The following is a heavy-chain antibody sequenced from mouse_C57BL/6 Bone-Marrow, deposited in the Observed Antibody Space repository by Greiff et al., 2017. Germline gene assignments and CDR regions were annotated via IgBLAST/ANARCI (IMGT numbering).Heavy chain of an antibody. CDR3: ARPPYYYGSSFYWYFDV. Sequence: EVQLQQSGPELVKPGASVKISCKASGYTFTDYYMNWVKQSHGKSLEWIGDINPNNGGTSYNQKFKGKATLTVDKSSSTAYMELRSLTSEDSAVYYCARPPYYYGSSFYWYFDVWGTGTTVTVSS. V-gene: IGHV1-26*01. D-gene: IGHD1-1*01. CDR1: GYTFTDYY. J-gene: IGHJ1*03. CDR2: INPNNGGT.